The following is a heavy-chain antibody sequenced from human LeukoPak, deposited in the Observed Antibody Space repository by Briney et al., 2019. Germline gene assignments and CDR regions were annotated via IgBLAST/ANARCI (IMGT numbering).Heavy chain of an antibody. V-gene: IGHV3-7*01. D-gene: IGHD2-15*01. CDR3: GNSRWG. Sequence: QPGGSLRLSCAASGFTLSSYWMSWVRQAPGKGLEWVANIKQDGSEKYYVDSVKGRFTISGDNAKRSLYLQMNSLRAEDTAVYYCGNSRWGWGQGTLVTVSS. J-gene: IGHJ4*02. CDR1: GFTLSSYW. CDR2: IKQDGSEK.